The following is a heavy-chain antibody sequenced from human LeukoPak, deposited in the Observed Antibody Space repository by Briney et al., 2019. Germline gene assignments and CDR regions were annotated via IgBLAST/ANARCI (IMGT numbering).Heavy chain of an antibody. Sequence: SETLSLTCTVSGYSISSGYYWGWIRQPPGKGLEWIGSIYHSGSTYYNPSLKRGVTISVDTSKNQFSLKLSSVTAADTAVYYCARRPIAAAGTPLPIVYGPWGQGTLVTVSS. CDR2: IYHSGST. CDR3: ARRPIAAAGTPLPIVYGP. D-gene: IGHD6-13*01. V-gene: IGHV4-38-2*02. J-gene: IGHJ5*02. CDR1: GYSISSGYY.